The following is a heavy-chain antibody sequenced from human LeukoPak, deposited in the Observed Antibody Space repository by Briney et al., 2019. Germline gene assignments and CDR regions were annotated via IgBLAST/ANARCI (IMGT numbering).Heavy chain of an antibody. V-gene: IGHV4-59*01. D-gene: IGHD5-24*01. CDR3: ARDSRDGYVDY. CDR2: IYYSGST. Sequence: SETLSLTCTVSGGSISSYYWSWLRQPPGKGLELVGYIYYSGSTNYNPSLKSRVTISVDTSKNQFSLKLSSVTAADTAVYYCARDSRDGYVDYWGQGTLVTVSS. CDR1: GGSISSYY. J-gene: IGHJ4*02.